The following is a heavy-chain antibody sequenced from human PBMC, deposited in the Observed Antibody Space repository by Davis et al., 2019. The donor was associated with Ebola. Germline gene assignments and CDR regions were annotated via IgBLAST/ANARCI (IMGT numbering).Heavy chain of an antibody. CDR1: GYTFTSYG. D-gene: IGHD3-10*01. J-gene: IGHJ4*02. CDR2: ISAYNGNT. V-gene: IGHV1-18*04. Sequence: ASVKVSCKASGYTFTSYGISWVRQAPGQGLEWMGWISAYNGNTNYAQNLQGRVTMTTDTSTSTAYMELRSLRSDDTAVYYCARDVTMVRGVIITFTPFDYWGQGTLVTVSS. CDR3: ARDVTMVRGVIITFTPFDY.